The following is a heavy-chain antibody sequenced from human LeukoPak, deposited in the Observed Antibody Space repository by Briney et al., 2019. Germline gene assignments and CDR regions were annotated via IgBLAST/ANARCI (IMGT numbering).Heavy chain of an antibody. CDR3: VKTAYGDYGYFDY. D-gene: IGHD4-17*01. Sequence: GGSLRLSCAASGFTFSSYAMSWVRQAPGKGLEWVSAISGSGGSTYYADSVKGRFTISRDNVKNLLYLQMNSLRAEDTAVYYCVKTAYGDYGYFDYWGQGTLVTVSS. CDR1: GFTFSSYA. CDR2: ISGSGGST. V-gene: IGHV3-23*01. J-gene: IGHJ4*02.